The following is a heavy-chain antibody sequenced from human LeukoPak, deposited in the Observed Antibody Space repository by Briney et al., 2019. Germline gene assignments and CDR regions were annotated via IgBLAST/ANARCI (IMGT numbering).Heavy chain of an antibody. J-gene: IGHJ6*03. CDR2: ISAYNGNT. D-gene: IGHD6-13*01. V-gene: IGHV1-18*01. CDR1: GFTFSSYA. Sequence: GGSLRLSCAASGFTFSSYAMHWVRQAPGKGLEWVGWISAYNGNTNYAQKLQGRVTMTTDTSTSTAYMELRSLRSDDTAVYYCARDLVAAAGNFYYYYMDVWGKGTTVTVS. CDR3: ARDLVAAAGNFYYYYMDV.